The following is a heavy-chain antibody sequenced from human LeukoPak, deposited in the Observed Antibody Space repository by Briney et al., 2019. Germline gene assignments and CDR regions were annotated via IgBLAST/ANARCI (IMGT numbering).Heavy chain of an antibody. V-gene: IGHV4-59*08. D-gene: IGHD3-10*01. CDR1: GGSISSYY. CDR3: ARRPPYGSGSYSTDY. CDR2: IYYSGST. J-gene: IGHJ4*02. Sequence: SETLSLTCTVSGGSISSYYWSWIRQPPGKGLEWIGYIYYSGSTNYNPSLKSRVTMSVDTSKNQFSLKLSSVTAADTAVYYCARRPPYGSGSYSTDYWGQGTLVTVSS.